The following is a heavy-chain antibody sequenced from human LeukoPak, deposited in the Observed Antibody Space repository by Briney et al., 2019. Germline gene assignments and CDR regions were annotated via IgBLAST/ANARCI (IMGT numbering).Heavy chain of an antibody. D-gene: IGHD5/OR15-5a*01. CDR2: INHSGST. CDR1: GGSFSGYY. Sequence: SETLSLTCAVYGGSFSGYYWSWIRQPPGKGLEWIGEINHSGSTNYNPPLKSRVTISVDTSKNQFSLKLNSVTAADTAVYYCARDASSFIYWGQGTLVTVSS. J-gene: IGHJ4*02. V-gene: IGHV4-34*01. CDR3: ARDASSFIY.